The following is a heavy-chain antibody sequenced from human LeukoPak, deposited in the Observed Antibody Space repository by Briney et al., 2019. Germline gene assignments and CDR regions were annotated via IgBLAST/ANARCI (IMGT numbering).Heavy chain of an antibody. J-gene: IGHJ4*02. CDR1: GYTFTSYY. Sequence: ASVKVSCKASGYTFTSYYMHWVRQAPGQGLEWMGIINPSGGSTSYAQKFQGRVTMTRDMSTSTVYMELSSLRSEDTAVYYCAREPGSIAAAGSNYYFEYWGQGTLVTVSS. V-gene: IGHV1-46*01. CDR2: INPSGGST. CDR3: AREPGSIAAAGSNYYFEY. D-gene: IGHD6-13*01.